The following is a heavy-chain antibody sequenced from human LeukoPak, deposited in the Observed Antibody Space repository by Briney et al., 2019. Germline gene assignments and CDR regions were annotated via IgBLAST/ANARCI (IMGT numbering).Heavy chain of an antibody. D-gene: IGHD2-21*02. CDR2: ISSSSSYI. V-gene: IGHV3-21*01. J-gene: IGHJ4*02. Sequence: PGGSLRPSCAASGFTFSSYSMNWVRQAPGKGLEWVSSISSSSSYIYYADSVKGRFTISRDNAKNSLYLQMNSLRAEDTAVYYCARDLLCGGDCYSRIEDYWGQGTLVTVSS. CDR1: GFTFSSYS. CDR3: ARDLLCGGDCYSRIEDY.